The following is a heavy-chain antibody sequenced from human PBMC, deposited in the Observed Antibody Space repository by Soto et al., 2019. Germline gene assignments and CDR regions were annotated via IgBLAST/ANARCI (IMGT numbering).Heavy chain of an antibody. V-gene: IGHV3-30-3*01. J-gene: IGHJ6*02. CDR2: ISYDGNNK. CDR1: GFTFSSYA. Sequence: QVQLVESGGGVVQPGRSLRLSCAASGFTFSSYAMYWVRQAPGKGLEWVAVISYDGNNKHYADSVKGRFTIARDNSKKTLNLQMNSLRAEDTAVYYCARAGCDGGTCYTLVGLRYGMDVWGQGTTVTVSS. D-gene: IGHD2-15*01. CDR3: ARAGCDGGTCYTLVGLRYGMDV.